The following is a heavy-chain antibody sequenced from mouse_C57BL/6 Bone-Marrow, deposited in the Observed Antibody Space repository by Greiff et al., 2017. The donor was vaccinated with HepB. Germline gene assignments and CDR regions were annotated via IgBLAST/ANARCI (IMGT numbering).Heavy chain of an antibody. CDR2: INYDGSST. V-gene: IGHV5-16*01. J-gene: IGHJ2*01. CDR3: ARDLDYFDY. Sequence: EVMLVESEGGLVQPGSSMKLSCTASGFTFSDYYMAWVRQVPEKGLEWVANINYDGSSTYYLDSLKSRFIISRDNAKNILYLQMSSLKSEETATYYCARDLDYFDYWGQGTTLTVSS. CDR1: GFTFSDYY.